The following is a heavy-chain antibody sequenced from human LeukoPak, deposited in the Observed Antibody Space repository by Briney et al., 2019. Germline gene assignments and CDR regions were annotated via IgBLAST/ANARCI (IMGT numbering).Heavy chain of an antibody. CDR3: ARDRLGDYDHSGYYDK. CDR2: ICDSGRTV. Sequence: GGSLRLSCAASGFTFSDYYMSWLRQAPGKGLEWVAYICDSGRTVYYADSVKGRFTISRDNAKNSVYPQMNHLRAEDTAVYYCARDRLGDYDHSGYYDKWGQGTLVTVSS. CDR1: GFTFSDYY. J-gene: IGHJ4*02. V-gene: IGHV3-11*01. D-gene: IGHD3-22*01.